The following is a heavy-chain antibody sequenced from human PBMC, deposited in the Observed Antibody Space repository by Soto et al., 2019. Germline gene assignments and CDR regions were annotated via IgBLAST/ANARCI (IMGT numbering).Heavy chain of an antibody. CDR1: GGSISSGGYS. CDR2: IYHSGSS. J-gene: IGHJ4*02. D-gene: IGHD4-4*01. Sequence: QLQLQESGPGLVKPSQTLSLTCAVSGGSISSGGYSWSWIRQPQGKGLEWIGYIYHSGSSYYNPSLRSQVTISVDRSKNKFSLKLSSATAADRAVYYCARGMTTVTTLNYWAQGTPITVS. CDR3: ARGMTTVTTLNY. V-gene: IGHV4-30-2*01.